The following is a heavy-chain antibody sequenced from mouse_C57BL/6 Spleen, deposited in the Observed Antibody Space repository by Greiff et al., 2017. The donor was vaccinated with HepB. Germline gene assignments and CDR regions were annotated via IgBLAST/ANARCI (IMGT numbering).Heavy chain of an antibody. J-gene: IGHJ2*01. D-gene: IGHD1-1*01. Sequence: VKLMESGAELARPGASVKLSCKASGYTFTSYGISWVKQRTGQGLEWIGEIYPRSGNTYYNEKFKGKATLTADKSSSTAYMELRSLTSEDSAVYFCARRGTTVVDPSFDYWGQGTTLTVSS. CDR1: GYTFTSYG. CDR3: ARRGTTVVDPSFDY. CDR2: IYPRSGNT. V-gene: IGHV1-81*01.